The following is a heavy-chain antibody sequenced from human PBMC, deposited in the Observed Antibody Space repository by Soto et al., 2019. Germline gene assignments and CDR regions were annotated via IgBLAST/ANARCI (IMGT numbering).Heavy chain of an antibody. CDR3: ARGGELLPLDY. Sequence: QVQLQESGPGLVKPSQTLSLTCTVSGDSISSGDYYWSWIRQHPGKGLEWIGSISYSGSTYFNPSLKSPITMSIDTSKAQFSLRLSSVTAADTAVYHCARGGELLPLDYWGQGTLVTVSS. V-gene: IGHV4-31*01. CDR1: GDSISSGDYY. CDR2: ISYSGST. D-gene: IGHD1-26*01. J-gene: IGHJ4*02.